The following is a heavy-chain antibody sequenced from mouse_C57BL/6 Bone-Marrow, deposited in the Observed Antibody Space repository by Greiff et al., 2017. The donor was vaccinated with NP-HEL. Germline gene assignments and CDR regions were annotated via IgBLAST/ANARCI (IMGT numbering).Heavy chain of an antibody. Sequence: EVQLQQSGPELVKPGASVKISCKASGYTFTDYYMNWVKQSHGKSLEWIGDINPNNGGTSYNQKFKGKATLTVDKSSSTAYMELRSLTSEDSAVYYCARGGVVAYYYAMDYWGQGTSVTVSS. CDR3: ARGGVVAYYYAMDY. CDR1: GYTFTDYY. J-gene: IGHJ4*01. D-gene: IGHD1-1*01. V-gene: IGHV1-26*01. CDR2: INPNNGGT.